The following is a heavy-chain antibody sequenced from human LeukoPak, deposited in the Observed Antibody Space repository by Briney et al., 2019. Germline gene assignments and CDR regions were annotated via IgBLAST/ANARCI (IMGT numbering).Heavy chain of an antibody. CDR1: GGSISSYY. J-gene: IGHJ4*02. Sequence: SETLSLTCTVSGGSISSYYWSWIRQPPGKGLEWIGYIYYSGSTNYNPSLKSRVTISVDTSKNQFSLKLSSVTAADTAVYYCARVPRDYYDSSGSYYFDYWDQGTLVTVSS. CDR3: ARVPRDYYDSSGSYYFDY. V-gene: IGHV4-59*01. D-gene: IGHD3-22*01. CDR2: IYYSGST.